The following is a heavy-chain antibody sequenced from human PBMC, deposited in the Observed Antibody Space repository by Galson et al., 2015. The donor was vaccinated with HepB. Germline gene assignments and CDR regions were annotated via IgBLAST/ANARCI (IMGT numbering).Heavy chain of an antibody. CDR1: GFTFSSYN. CDR3: ARDRGYDLKPLDY. V-gene: IGHV3-48*04. CDR2: ISTSRATI. D-gene: IGHD3-3*01. J-gene: IGHJ4*02. Sequence: SLRLSCAASGFTFSSYNINWVRQAPGKGLEWVSYISTSRATIYYADSVKGRFTVSRDNAKNSVHLQMNSLRAEDTAVYYCARDRGYDLKPLDYWGQGTLVTVSS.